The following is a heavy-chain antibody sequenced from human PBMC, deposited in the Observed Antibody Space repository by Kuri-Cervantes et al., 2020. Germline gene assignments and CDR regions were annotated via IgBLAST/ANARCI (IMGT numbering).Heavy chain of an antibody. CDR2: IKEDGSEK. CDR1: GFTFSSYT. V-gene: IGHV3-7*03. Sequence: GESLKISCAASGFTFSSYTMFWVRQAPGKGLEWVASIKEDGSEKYYVDSVKGRFTISRDNSKNTLYLQMNSLRAEDTAVYYCARAPYDFWSGFLVLGYMDVWGKGTTVTVSS. J-gene: IGHJ6*03. D-gene: IGHD3-3*01. CDR3: ARAPYDFWSGFLVLGYMDV.